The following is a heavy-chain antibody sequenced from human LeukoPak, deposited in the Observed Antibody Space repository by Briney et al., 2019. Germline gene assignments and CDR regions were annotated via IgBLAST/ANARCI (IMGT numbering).Heavy chain of an antibody. D-gene: IGHD6-13*01. CDR3: ATQQLVPYYFDY. J-gene: IGHJ4*02. V-gene: IGHV3-66*01. Sequence: PGGSLRLSCAASGFIVSSNYMSWVRQAPGKGLEWVSVIYSGGSTYYADSVKGRFTISRDNSKNTLYLQMNSLRAEDTAVYYCATQQLVPYYFDYWGQGTLVTVSS. CDR1: GFIVSSNY. CDR2: IYSGGST.